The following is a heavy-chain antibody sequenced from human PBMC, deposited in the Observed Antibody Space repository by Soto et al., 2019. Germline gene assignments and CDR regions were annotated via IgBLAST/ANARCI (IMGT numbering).Heavy chain of an antibody. J-gene: IGHJ4*02. V-gene: IGHV3-23*01. CDR1: GFTFSSYY. CDR3: ATNLYG. D-gene: IGHD3-16*01. Sequence: GGSLRLSCVASGFTFSSYYMSWVRQAPGKGLECVSTVTSSGGESYYAASVKGRFTISRDNSKNTVYLQMNSLRDEDTAVYYCATNLYGWGQGALVTVSS. CDR2: VTSSGGES.